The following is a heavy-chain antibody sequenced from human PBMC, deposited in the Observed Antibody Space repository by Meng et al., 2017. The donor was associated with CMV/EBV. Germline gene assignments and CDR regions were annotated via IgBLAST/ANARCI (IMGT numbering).Heavy chain of an antibody. V-gene: IGHV4-59*01. D-gene: IGHD3-3*01. Sequence: SETLSLTCTVSGGSISSYYWSWIRQPPGKGLEWIGYIYYSGSTNYNPSLKSRVTISVDTSKNQFFLKLSSVTAADTAVYYCTREGYDFWSGSPPRGWFDPWGQGTLVTVSS. CDR3: TREGYDFWSGSPPRGWFDP. CDR2: IYYSGST. J-gene: IGHJ5*02. CDR1: GGSISSYY.